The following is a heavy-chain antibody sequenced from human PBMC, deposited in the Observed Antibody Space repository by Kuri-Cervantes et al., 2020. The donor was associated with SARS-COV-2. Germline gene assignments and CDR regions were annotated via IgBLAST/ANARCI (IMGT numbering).Heavy chain of an antibody. CDR3: ARDNGSWDIVVVVALDI. Sequence: ASVKVSCKASGYTFTSYYMHWMRQAPGQGLEWMGIINPSGGSTSYAQKFQGRVTMTTDTSTSTAYMELRSLRSEDTAVYYCARDNGSWDIVVVVALDIWGQGTMVTVSS. CDR2: INPSGGST. CDR1: GYTFTSYY. V-gene: IGHV1-46*01. J-gene: IGHJ3*02. D-gene: IGHD2-15*01.